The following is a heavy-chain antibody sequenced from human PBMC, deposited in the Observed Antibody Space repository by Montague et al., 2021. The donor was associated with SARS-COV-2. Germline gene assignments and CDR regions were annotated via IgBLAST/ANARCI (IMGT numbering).Heavy chain of an antibody. CDR3: ARLGGGTQGEH. V-gene: IGHV4-39*07. D-gene: IGHD2-21*01. J-gene: IGHJ4*02. CDR2: LYYSGAT. Sequence: SETLSLTCTVSGGSISDRNYRWGWIRQPPGKGLEWIGTLYYSGATYYXPSLKSRVTTSMDTSKNQFSLKLTSAIAADTAVYYCARLGGGTQGEHWGQGALVTVSS. CDR1: GGSISDRNYR.